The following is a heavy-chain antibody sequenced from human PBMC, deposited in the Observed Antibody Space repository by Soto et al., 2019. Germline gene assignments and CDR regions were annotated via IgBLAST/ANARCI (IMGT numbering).Heavy chain of an antibody. J-gene: IGHJ4*02. V-gene: IGHV3-30-3*01. D-gene: IGHD2-2*01. CDR2: ISYDGSNK. CDR1: GFTFSSYA. Sequence: QVQLVESGGGVVQPGRSLRLSCAASGFTFSSYAMHWVRQAPGKGLEWVAVISYDGSNKYYADSVKGRFTISRDNSKKTLYVQMNRLRAEDTAVYYCARALGYCSSTSCSEFDYWGQGTLVTVSS. CDR3: ARALGYCSSTSCSEFDY.